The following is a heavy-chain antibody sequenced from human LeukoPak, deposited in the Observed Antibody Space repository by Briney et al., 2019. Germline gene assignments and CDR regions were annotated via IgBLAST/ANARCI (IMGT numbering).Heavy chain of an antibody. D-gene: IGHD2-2*01. J-gene: IGHJ6*02. CDR3: AKVLYSDIVVVPAAMPGPLSYYYGMDV. V-gene: IGHV3-30*18. CDR2: ISYDGSNK. CDR1: GFTFSSYG. Sequence: GGSLRLSCAASGFTFSSYGMHWVRQAPGKGLEWVAVISYDGSNKYYADSVKGRFTISRDNSKNTLYLQMNSLRAEDTAVYYCAKVLYSDIVVVPAAMPGPLSYYYGMDVWGQGTTVTVSS.